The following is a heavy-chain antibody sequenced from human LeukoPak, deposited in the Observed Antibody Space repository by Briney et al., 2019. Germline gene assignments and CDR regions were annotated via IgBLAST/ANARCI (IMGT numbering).Heavy chain of an antibody. CDR2: IYYSGST. V-gene: IGHV4-59*08. Sequence: SETLSPTCTVSGGSISSYYWSWIRQPPGKGLEWIGYIYYSGSTNYNPSLKSRVTISVDTSKNQFSLSLSSVTAADTAVYYCARRALECSGGSCYLYWYFDLWGRGTLVTVSS. J-gene: IGHJ2*01. D-gene: IGHD2-15*01. CDR3: ARRALECSGGSCYLYWYFDL. CDR1: GGSISSYY.